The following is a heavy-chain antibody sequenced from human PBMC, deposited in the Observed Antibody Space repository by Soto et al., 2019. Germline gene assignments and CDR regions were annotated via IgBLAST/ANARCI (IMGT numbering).Heavy chain of an antibody. V-gene: IGHV3-7*01. Sequence: EVQLVESGGGLVQPGGSLRLSCAASRFTFSRYWMSWVRQAPGKGLEWVANINQDGSEKYYVDSVKGRVTISRDNAKNSVYLQMNSLRAEDTAVYYCARRGNSASPPFDYWGQGTLVTVSS. CDR3: ARRGNSASPPFDY. D-gene: IGHD3-10*01. J-gene: IGHJ4*02. CDR1: RFTFSRYW. CDR2: INQDGSEK.